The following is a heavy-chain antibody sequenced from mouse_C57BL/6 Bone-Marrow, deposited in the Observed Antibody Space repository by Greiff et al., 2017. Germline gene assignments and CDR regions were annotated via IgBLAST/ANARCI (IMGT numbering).Heavy chain of an antibody. J-gene: IGHJ1*03. CDR3: TTGFYWYFDV. V-gene: IGHV14-4*01. CDR1: GFNIKDDY. Sequence: EVHLVESGAELVRPGASVKLSCTASGFNIKDDYMHWVKQRPEQGLEWIGWIDPENGDTEYASKFQGKATITADTSSNTAYLQLSSLTSEDTAVYYCTTGFYWYFDVWGTGTTVTVSS. CDR2: IDPENGDT.